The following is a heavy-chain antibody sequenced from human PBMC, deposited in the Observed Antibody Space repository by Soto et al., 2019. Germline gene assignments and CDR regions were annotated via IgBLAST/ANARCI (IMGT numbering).Heavy chain of an antibody. CDR2: ISVSGGST. CDR1: GFTFSSYA. D-gene: IGHD1-7*01. V-gene: IGHV3-23*01. J-gene: IGHJ4*02. CDR3: TTDQDALELFDCYY. Sequence: GGSLRLSCAASGFTFSSYAMTWVRQAPGKGLEWVSAISVSGGSTYYADSVKGRFTISRDNSKNTLYLQMNSLRAEDTAVYYCTTDQDALELFDCYYWGQGTLVTVSS.